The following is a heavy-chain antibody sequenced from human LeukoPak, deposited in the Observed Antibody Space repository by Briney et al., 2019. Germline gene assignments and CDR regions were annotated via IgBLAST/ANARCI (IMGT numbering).Heavy chain of an antibody. CDR2: ISYSGST. J-gene: IGHJ4*02. Sequence: SETLSLTCTVSGGSINNYYWSWIRQAPGEGLEWIGYISYSGSTNYNPSLNSRVTISVDTSKNQFSLKLSSVTAADTAVYYCARGGGYGSGFGSWGQGTLVTVSS. CDR1: GGSINNYY. V-gene: IGHV4-59*01. CDR3: ARGGGYGSGFGS. D-gene: IGHD3-10*01.